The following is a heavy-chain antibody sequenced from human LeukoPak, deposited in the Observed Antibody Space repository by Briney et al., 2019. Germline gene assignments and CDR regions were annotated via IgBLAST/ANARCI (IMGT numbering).Heavy chain of an antibody. Sequence: GASVKVSCKASGYTFTGYYMYWVRQAPGQGLEWMGRINPNSGSTDYAQNFQGRVTMTRDTSISTAYMELSRLRSDDTAVYYCARGYCSGGTCYLVENWFDPWDQGTLVTVSS. J-gene: IGHJ5*02. CDR3: ARGYCSGGTCYLVENWFDP. CDR1: GYTFTGYY. CDR2: INPNSGST. V-gene: IGHV1-2*06. D-gene: IGHD2-15*01.